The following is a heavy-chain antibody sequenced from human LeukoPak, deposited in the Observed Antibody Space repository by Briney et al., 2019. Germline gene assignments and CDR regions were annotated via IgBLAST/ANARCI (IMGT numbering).Heavy chain of an antibody. CDR3: ARQLGATHYYYYYMDV. J-gene: IGHJ6*03. CDR1: GYSFTSYW. D-gene: IGHD1-26*01. V-gene: IGHV5-51*01. Sequence: GESLKISCKGSGYSFTSYWIGWVRQVPGKGLEWMGIIYPGDSDTRYSPSFQGQVTISADKSISTAYLQWSSLKASDTAMYYCARQLGATHYYYYYMDVWGKGTAVTVSS. CDR2: IYPGDSDT.